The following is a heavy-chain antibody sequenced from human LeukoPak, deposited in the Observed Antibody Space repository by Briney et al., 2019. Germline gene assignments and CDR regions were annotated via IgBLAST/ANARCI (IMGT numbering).Heavy chain of an antibody. CDR3: TRDIGYCSSTSCYGRWFDP. Sequence: PGGSLRLSCTASGFTFGDYAMGWFRQASGKGLEWVGFIRSKAYGGTTEYAASVKGRFTISRDDSKSIAYLQMNSLKTEDTAVYYCTRDIGYCSSTSCYGRWFDPWGQGTLVTVSS. CDR2: IRSKAYGGTT. D-gene: IGHD2-2*01. J-gene: IGHJ5*02. V-gene: IGHV3-49*03. CDR1: GFTFGDYA.